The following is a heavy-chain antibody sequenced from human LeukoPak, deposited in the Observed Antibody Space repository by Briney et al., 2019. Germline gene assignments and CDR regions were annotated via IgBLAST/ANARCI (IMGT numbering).Heavy chain of an antibody. Sequence: VKVSCKASGYTFTGYYMHWVRQAPGQGLEWMGWINPNSGGTNYAQKFQGWVTMTRDTSISTAYMELSRLRSDDTAVYYCARGGGSYYDAFDIWGQGTMVTVSS. V-gene: IGHV1-2*04. CDR1: GYTFTGYY. CDR2: INPNSGGT. D-gene: IGHD1-26*01. CDR3: ARGGGSYYDAFDI. J-gene: IGHJ3*02.